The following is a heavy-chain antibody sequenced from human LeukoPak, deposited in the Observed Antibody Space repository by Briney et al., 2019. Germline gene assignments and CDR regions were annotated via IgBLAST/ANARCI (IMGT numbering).Heavy chain of an antibody. V-gene: IGHV4-30-2*01. CDR3: ARAVPITIFGVVIDFPFDY. CDR2: IYYSGST. J-gene: IGHJ4*02. CDR1: GGSISSGGYS. Sequence: PSETLSLTCAVSGGSISSGGYSWSWIRQPPGKGLEWIGYIYYSGSTYYNPSLKSRVTISVDRSKNQFSLKLSSVTAADTAVYYCARAVPITIFGVVIDFPFDYWGQGTLVTVSS. D-gene: IGHD3-3*01.